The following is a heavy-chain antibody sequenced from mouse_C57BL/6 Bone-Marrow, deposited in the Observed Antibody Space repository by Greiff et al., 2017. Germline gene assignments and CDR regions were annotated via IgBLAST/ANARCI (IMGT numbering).Heavy chain of an antibody. V-gene: IGHV1-19*01. CDR2: INPYNGGT. J-gene: IGHJ4*01. CDR3: ASRRLPYALAY. CDR1: GYTFTDYY. D-gene: IGHD5-5*01. Sequence: EVQLQQSGPVLVKPGASVKMSCKASGYTFTDYYMNWVKQSHGKSLEWIGVINPYNGGTSYNQKFKGKATLTVDKSSSTAYIELISLTSEDSAVYYCASRRLPYALAYWGQGTSVTVSA.